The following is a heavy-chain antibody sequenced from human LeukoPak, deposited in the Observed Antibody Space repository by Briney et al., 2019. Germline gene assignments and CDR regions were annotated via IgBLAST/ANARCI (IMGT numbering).Heavy chain of an antibody. J-gene: IGHJ4*02. Sequence: GGSLRLSCAASGFAFSSYVVHWVRQAPGKGLEWVAVISYDGSNKYYADSVKGRFTISRDNSKNTLYLQMNSLRAEDTAVYYCAAAAAGFHFDYWGQGTLVTVSS. CDR1: GFAFSSYV. CDR2: ISYDGSNK. V-gene: IGHV3-30-3*01. D-gene: IGHD6-13*01. CDR3: AAAAAGFHFDY.